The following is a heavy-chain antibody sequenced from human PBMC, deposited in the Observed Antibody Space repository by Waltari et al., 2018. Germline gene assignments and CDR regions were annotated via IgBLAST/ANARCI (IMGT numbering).Heavy chain of an antibody. V-gene: IGHV3-74*01. CDR2: ISNEETSI. D-gene: IGHD3-10*01. CDR1: GFRFSNYW. J-gene: IGHJ6*02. CDR3: ARLAPRTYRSPVPGRHYYYGMDV. Sequence: EEQLLESGGGLVQPGDSLRLSCAASGFRFSNYWMNWVRQAPGKGLVWVESISNEETSISYADSVKGRFTIARDNAKNTLYLQMKRLRAEDTAVYYCARLAPRTYRSPVPGRHYYYGMDVWGQGTTVTVSS.